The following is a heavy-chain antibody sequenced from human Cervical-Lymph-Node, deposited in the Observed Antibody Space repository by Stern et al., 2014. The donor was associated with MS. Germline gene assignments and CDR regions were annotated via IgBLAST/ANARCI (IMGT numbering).Heavy chain of an antibody. CDR1: GGSISSVGYH. CDR3: ARSSITIFRVVTAFDI. J-gene: IGHJ3*02. Sequence: VQLVESGPGLVKPSQTLSLSCTVSGGSISSVGYHWNWIRQHPEKGLEWIGSIYYTGSTYHNPSLKSLAVISVDSSKNQFSLNLTSVTAADTAVYYCARSSITIFRVVTAFDIWGQGTMVSVSS. CDR2: IYYTGST. D-gene: IGHD3-3*01. V-gene: IGHV4-31*01.